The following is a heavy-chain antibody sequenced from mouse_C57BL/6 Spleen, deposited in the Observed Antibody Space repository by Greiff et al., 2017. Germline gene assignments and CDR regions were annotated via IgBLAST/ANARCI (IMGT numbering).Heavy chain of an antibody. D-gene: IGHD2-1*01. J-gene: IGHJ4*01. Sequence: EVKLMESGGGLVKPGGSLKLSCAASGFTFSSYAMSWVRQTPEKRLEWVATISDGGSYTYYPDNVKGRFTISRDNAKNNLYLQMSHLKSEDTAMYYCARDEGSTRAIYYAMDYWGQGTSDTVSS. CDR3: ARDEGSTRAIYYAMDY. CDR2: ISDGGSYT. V-gene: IGHV5-4*01. CDR1: GFTFSSYA.